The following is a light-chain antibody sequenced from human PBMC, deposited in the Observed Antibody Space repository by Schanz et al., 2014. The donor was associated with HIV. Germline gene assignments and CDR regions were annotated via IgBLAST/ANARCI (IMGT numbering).Light chain of an antibody. V-gene: IGLV2-14*03. CDR3: SSYTTSSTLV. J-gene: IGLJ2*01. Sequence: QSALTQPASVSGSPGQSITISCTGTSSDVGTYNYVSWYQHHPDKAPKLIILDVSKRPSGVSNRFSGSKSANTASLTISGLQAEDEADYFCSSYTTSSTLVFGGGTKLTVL. CDR2: DVS. CDR1: SSDVGTYNY.